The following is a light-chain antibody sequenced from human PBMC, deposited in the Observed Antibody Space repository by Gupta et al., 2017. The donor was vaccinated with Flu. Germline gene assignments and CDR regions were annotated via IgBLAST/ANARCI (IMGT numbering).Light chain of an antibody. CDR2: DAS. Sequence: DIQMTQSPSSLSASVGDRVTITCPASQDISNFLNWYQQKAGKAPKLLISDASNLQEGVPSRFSGGGCGTYFTLTIRGLQPEDLGAYYCQQGDNLLIVFGGGTKVAIK. CDR1: QDISNF. V-gene: IGKV1-33*01. CDR3: QQGDNLLIV. J-gene: IGKJ4*01.